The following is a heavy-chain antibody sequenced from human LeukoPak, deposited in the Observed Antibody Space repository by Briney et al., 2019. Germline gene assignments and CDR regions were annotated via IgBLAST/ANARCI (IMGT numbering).Heavy chain of an antibody. CDR1: GGSVSSYY. CDR3: ARGDTAMVR. Sequence: SETLSLTCTVSGGSVSSYYWSWIRQPPGKGLEWIGYIYYSGSTKYNPSLKSRVTISVDTSKNQFSLKLSSVTAADTAVYYCARGDTAMVRWGEGTLVTVSS. CDR2: IYYSGST. J-gene: IGHJ4*02. D-gene: IGHD5-18*01. V-gene: IGHV4-59*02.